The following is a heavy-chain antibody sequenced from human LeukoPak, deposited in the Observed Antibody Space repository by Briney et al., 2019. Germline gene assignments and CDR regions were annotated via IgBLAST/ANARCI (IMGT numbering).Heavy chain of an antibody. CDR1: GYSISSGYY. V-gene: IGHV4-38-2*01. Sequence: SETLSLTCAVSGYSISSGYYWGWSRRPPGKGLEWIGSSYHSGSTYYNPSLESRVTISVDTSKNQFSLKLSSVTAADTAVYYCARGNGGVYGSGSWFDPWGQGTLVTVSS. D-gene: IGHD3-10*01. J-gene: IGHJ5*02. CDR2: SYHSGST. CDR3: ARGNGGVYGSGSWFDP.